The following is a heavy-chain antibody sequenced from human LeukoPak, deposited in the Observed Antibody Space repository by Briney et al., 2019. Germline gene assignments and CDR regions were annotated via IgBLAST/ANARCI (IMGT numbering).Heavy chain of an antibody. D-gene: IGHD3-9*01. V-gene: IGHV3-30*02. Sequence: PGGSLRLSCVASGFTFSSYGMQWVRQAPGKGLEWVAFIRYDGSNKYYADSVKGRFTMSRDNSKKTVYLQMNSLRAGDTAVYYCAKGGYYDILTGIEDYWGQGTLVTVSS. CDR2: IRYDGSNK. CDR3: AKGGYYDILTGIEDY. J-gene: IGHJ4*02. CDR1: GFTFSSYG.